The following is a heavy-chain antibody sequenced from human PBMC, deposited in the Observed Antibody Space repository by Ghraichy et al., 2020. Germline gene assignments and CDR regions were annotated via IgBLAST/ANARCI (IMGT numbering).Heavy chain of an antibody. CDR1: GFTFSSYW. D-gene: IGHD1-26*01. J-gene: IGHJ4*02. Sequence: GSLRLSCAASGFTFSSYWMHWVRQAPGKGPVWVSRINSDGSITSYADSVKGRFTISRDNAKNTLYLQMNSLRAEDTAVYYCTRARWELLGGDYWGQGTLVTVSS. CDR3: TRARWELLGGDY. CDR2: INSDGSIT. V-gene: IGHV3-74*01.